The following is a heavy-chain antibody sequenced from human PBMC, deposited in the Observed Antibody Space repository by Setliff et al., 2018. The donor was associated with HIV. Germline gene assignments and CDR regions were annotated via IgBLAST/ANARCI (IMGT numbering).Heavy chain of an antibody. CDR2: INGDGNYM. CDR1: GFTFSSYW. J-gene: IGHJ4*02. D-gene: IGHD3-22*01. V-gene: IGHV3-74*01. CDR3: ARDKDMTVAFDL. Sequence: GGSLRLSCAASGFTFSSYWMHWVRQAPGKGLVWVSRINGDGNYMFYADSVKGRFTISRDNAGNSLSLLMNSLRAEDTAVYFCARDKDMTVAFDLWGQGTPVTVSS.